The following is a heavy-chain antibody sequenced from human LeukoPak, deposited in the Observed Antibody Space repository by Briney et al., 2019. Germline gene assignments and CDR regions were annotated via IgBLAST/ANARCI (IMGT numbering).Heavy chain of an antibody. D-gene: IGHD5-18*01. Sequence: SETLSLTCTVSGGSISSYYWSWIRQPPGKGLEWIGYIYYSGSTNYNPSLKSRVTISVDTSKNQFSLKLSSVTAADTAVYYCARQGYSYGYVFYWYFDLWGRGTLVTVSS. CDR1: GGSISSYY. J-gene: IGHJ2*01. V-gene: IGHV4-59*08. CDR3: ARQGYSYGYVFYWYFDL. CDR2: IYYSGST.